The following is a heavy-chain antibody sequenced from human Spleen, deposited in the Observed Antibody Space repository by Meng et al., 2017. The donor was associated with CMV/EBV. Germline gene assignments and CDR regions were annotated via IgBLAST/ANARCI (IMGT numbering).Heavy chain of an antibody. CDR3: ARGGRRDYYGMDV. V-gene: IGHV3-9*01. CDR2: ISRNSGSI. J-gene: IGHJ6*01. Sequence: SLKISCAASGFTFHDYAMHWVRQAPGKGLEWVSGISRNSGSIVYADSVKGRFPISRDNAKNTLYLQMNSLRAEDTAVYYCARGGRRDYYGMDVWGQGTTVTVSS. CDR1: GFTFHDYA.